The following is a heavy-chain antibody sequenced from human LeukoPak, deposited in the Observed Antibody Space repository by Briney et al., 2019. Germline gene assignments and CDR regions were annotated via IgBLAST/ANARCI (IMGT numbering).Heavy chain of an antibody. V-gene: IGHV1-46*01. Sequence: ASVKVSCKASGGTFSSYAISWVRQAPGQGLEWMGIINPSGGSTSYAQKFQGRVTMTRDTSTSTVYMELRSLRSDDTAVYYCARDLGCGGDCYSYFQHWGQGTLVTVSS. CDR2: INPSGGST. J-gene: IGHJ1*01. CDR3: ARDLGCGGDCYSYFQH. CDR1: GGTFSSYA. D-gene: IGHD2-21*02.